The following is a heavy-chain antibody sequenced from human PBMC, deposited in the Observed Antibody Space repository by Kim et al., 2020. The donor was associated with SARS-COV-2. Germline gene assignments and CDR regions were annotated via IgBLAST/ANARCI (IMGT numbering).Heavy chain of an antibody. CDR3: AKDLGGSSWYFGSY. D-gene: IGHD6-13*01. J-gene: IGHJ4*02. Sequence: DSVKGRFTISRDNSKNTLYLQMNSLRAEDTAVYYCAKDLGGSSWYFGSYWGQGTLVTVSS. V-gene: IGHV3-23*01.